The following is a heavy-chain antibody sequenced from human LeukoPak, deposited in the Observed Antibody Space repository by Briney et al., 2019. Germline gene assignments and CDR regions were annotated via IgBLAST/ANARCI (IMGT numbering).Heavy chain of an antibody. CDR3: AKDHYWSIDY. CDR1: GFNFSSNW. J-gene: IGHJ4*02. V-gene: IGHV3-74*01. D-gene: IGHD3-3*01. Sequence: GGSLRLSCAASGFNFSSNWMHWVRHAPGQGLVWVPRIKGDGISTNYADSVKGRFTISRDIAKNTLYLQMNSLRAEDTGVYYCAKDHYWSIDYWGRGTLVTVSS. CDR2: IKGDGIST.